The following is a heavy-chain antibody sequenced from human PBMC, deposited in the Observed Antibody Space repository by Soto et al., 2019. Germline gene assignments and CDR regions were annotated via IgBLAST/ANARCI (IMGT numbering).Heavy chain of an antibody. J-gene: IGHJ6*03. V-gene: IGHV3-11*01. CDR2: ISSSGTID. CDR3: ARRTMGNSYYMDV. CDR1: GFTLSDYY. Sequence: QVQLVESGGGLVKPGGSLRLSCVASGFTLSDYYMSWIRQAPGKGLEWGSYISSSGTIDNYADSVKGRFTISRDNAKNSLFLQMNGLRAEDTAVYYCARRTMGNSYYMDVWGKGTTVTVSS. D-gene: IGHD3-10*01.